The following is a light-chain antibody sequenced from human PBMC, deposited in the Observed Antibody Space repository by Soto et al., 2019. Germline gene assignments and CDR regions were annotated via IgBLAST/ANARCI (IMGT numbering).Light chain of an antibody. CDR1: QSVSSTY. Sequence: VLTQSPGTLSLSPGQRATLSCRASQSVSSTYLAWYQHKPGQAPRLLIYGASTRATGIPDRFSGRGSGTDFSLTISRLEPEDFAVYYCQQYGGSPPITFGQGTRLEIK. J-gene: IGKJ5*01. V-gene: IGKV3-20*01. CDR3: QQYGGSPPIT. CDR2: GAS.